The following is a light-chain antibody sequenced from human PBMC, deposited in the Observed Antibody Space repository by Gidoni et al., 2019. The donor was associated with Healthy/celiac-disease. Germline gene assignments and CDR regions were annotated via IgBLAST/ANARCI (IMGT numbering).Light chain of an antibody. Sequence: EIVLTQSPGTLSLSPGERATLSCRASQSVSSSYLAWYQQKPGQAPRLLIYGASSRATGIPAFTLTNSRLKPEDFAVYYCQQYGSSPPITFGQGTRLEIK. CDR1: QSVSSSY. CDR3: QQYGSSPPIT. CDR2: GAS. J-gene: IGKJ5*01. V-gene: IGKV3-20*01.